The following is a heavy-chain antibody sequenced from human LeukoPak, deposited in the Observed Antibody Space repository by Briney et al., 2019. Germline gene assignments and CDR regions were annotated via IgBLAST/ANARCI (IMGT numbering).Heavy chain of an antibody. CDR2: IYYSGST. CDR1: GGSISSSSHY. V-gene: IGHV4-39*07. Sequence: SETLSLTCTVSGGSISSSSHYWGWIRQSPGKELEWIGSIYYSGSTNYNPSIKSRVTISVDTSKNQFSLKLSSVTAADTAVYYCARVAANTVDYWGQGTLVTVSS. CDR3: ARVAANTVDY. J-gene: IGHJ4*02. D-gene: IGHD2-15*01.